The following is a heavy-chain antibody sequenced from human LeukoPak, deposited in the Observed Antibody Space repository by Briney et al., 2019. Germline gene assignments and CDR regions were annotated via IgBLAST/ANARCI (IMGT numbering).Heavy chain of an antibody. V-gene: IGHV3-74*01. D-gene: IGHD5-18*01. CDR1: GFTFSRYW. J-gene: IGHJ4*02. CDR3: ARGGPNYSYFK. CDR2: INNDGSST. Sequence: GGSLRLSCAASGFTFSRYWMHWVRQAPGKGLVWVSRINNDGSSTVYADSVKGRFTISRDNAKNTVYLQMNSLRVEDTAVYYCARGGPNYSYFKWGQGTLVSVSS.